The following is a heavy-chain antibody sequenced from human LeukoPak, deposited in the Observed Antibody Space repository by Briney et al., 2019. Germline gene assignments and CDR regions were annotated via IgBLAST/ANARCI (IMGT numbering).Heavy chain of an antibody. CDR3: ARDLPERAAAGRRGLDY. V-gene: IGHV3-7*01. Sequence: DSVKGRFTISRDNANNSLYLQMNSLRADDTAVYDCARDLPERAAAGRRGLDYWGLGTQVTVSS. J-gene: IGHJ4*02. D-gene: IGHD6-13*01.